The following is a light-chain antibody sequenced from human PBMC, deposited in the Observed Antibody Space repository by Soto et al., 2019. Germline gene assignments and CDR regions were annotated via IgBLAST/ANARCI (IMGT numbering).Light chain of an antibody. J-gene: IGKJ4*01. CDR2: TAS. CDR1: QGVGNNY. Sequence: EIVLTQSPGTLSLSPGERATLSCRASQGVGNNYLAWYQQKPGQAPRLLIYTASIRATGIPDRFSGSGSGTDFTLTISRLEPEDFAVYYCHQHAESPLTFGGGTKV. CDR3: HQHAESPLT. V-gene: IGKV3-20*01.